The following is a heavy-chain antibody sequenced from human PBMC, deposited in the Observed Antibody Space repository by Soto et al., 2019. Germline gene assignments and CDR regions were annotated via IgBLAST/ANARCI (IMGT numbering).Heavy chain of an antibody. Sequence: LSLTCTVSGGSISSGGYYWSWIRQHPGKGLEWIGYIYYSGSTYYNPSLKSRVTISVDASKNQFSLKLSSVTAADTAVYYCARGGYSYGWPFDYWGQGTLVTVSS. CDR1: GGSISSGGYY. J-gene: IGHJ4*02. V-gene: IGHV4-31*03. D-gene: IGHD5-18*01. CDR2: IYYSGST. CDR3: ARGGYSYGWPFDY.